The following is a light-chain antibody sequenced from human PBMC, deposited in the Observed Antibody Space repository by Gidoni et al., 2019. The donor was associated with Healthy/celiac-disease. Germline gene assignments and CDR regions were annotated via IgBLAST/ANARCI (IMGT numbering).Light chain of an antibody. V-gene: IGLV2-14*01. CDR2: EVS. Sequence: QSALTHPASVSGSPGQSITIYCTGTSSDVGGYNYVSWYQHHPGKAPKLMIYEVSHRPSGVSNRYSGSKFGNTASLTISGLQAEDEADYYCSSYTSSSTYVFGTGTKVTVL. J-gene: IGLJ1*01. CDR1: SSDVGGYNY. CDR3: SSYTSSSTYV.